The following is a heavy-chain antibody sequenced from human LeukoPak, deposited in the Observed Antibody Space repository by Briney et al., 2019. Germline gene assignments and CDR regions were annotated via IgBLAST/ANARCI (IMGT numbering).Heavy chain of an antibody. V-gene: IGHV3-23*01. D-gene: IGHD5-12*01. CDR3: AKDDDWLRFEH. CDR1: GFTFSSHG. CDR2: ISGSGGRT. Sequence: GGSLRLSCAASGFTFSSHGMNWVRQAPGKGLEWVSGISGSGGRTYYADSVKGRFTISRDNSNHMLYLQMNSLIAEDTAIYYCAKDDDWLRFEHWGRGTPVSVSS. J-gene: IGHJ4*02.